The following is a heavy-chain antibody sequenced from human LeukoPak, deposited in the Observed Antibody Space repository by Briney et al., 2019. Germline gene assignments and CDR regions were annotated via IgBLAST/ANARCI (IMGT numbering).Heavy chain of an antibody. J-gene: IGHJ6*03. V-gene: IGHV3-64*01. Sequence: GGSLRLSCAASVLTFSSYAMHWVRQAPGKGLEYVSAISGNGGSTYYANSVKGRFTISRDNSRNTLYLQMGSLRAEDMAVYYCARDLYYDSSGYSSLSNYYYYYYMDVWGKGTTVTVSS. CDR1: VLTFSSYA. CDR3: ARDLYYDSSGYSSLSNYYYYYYMDV. CDR2: ISGNGGST. D-gene: IGHD3-22*01.